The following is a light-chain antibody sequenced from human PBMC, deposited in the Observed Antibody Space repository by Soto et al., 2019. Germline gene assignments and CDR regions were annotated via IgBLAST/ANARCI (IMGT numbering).Light chain of an antibody. CDR1: QNLGTLY. Sequence: DIVLTQSPGTLYLSPVEIGTLSCRASQNLGTLYLAWFQQKSCQAPRLLIYSASRRATGIPDRFTGSGSGTDFTLTINRVEPEDFAVYFCQQYAGSPRTFGQGTTGDIK. V-gene: IGKV3-20*01. CDR2: SAS. J-gene: IGKJ1*01. CDR3: QQYAGSPRT.